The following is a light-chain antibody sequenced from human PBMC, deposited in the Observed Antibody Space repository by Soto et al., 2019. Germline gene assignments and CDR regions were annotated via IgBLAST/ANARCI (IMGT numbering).Light chain of an antibody. V-gene: IGKV3-20*01. CDR3: QQYGSSGT. CDR2: DAS. Sequence: IVLTQSPATLSLSPGERATLSCRASQSVSSYLAWYQQKPGQAPRLLIYDASSRATGIPDRFSGSGPGTDFTLTISRLEPEDFAVYYCQQYGSSGTFGQGTKVDI. J-gene: IGKJ1*01. CDR1: QSVSSY.